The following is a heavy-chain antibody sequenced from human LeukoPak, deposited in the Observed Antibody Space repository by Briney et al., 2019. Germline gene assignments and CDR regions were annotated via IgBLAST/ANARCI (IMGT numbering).Heavy chain of an antibody. V-gene: IGHV4-31*03. CDR1: GCSISSGGYY. CDR3: ARDRYTVVSWYFDL. D-gene: IGHD4-23*01. CDR2: IYYSGST. Sequence: SETLSLTCTVSGCSISSGGYYWSWIRQHPGKGLEWIGYIYYSGSTYYNPSLKSRVTISVDTSKNQFSLKLSSVTAADTAVYYCARDRYTVVSWYFDLWGRGTLVTVSS. J-gene: IGHJ2*01.